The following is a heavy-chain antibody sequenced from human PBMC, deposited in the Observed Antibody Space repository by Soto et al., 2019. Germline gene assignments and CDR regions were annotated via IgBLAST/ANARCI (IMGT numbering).Heavy chain of an antibody. CDR1: GGSLSPFY. D-gene: IGHD2-21*01. V-gene: IGHV4-59*08. CDR2: IYYAGTS. J-gene: IGHJ5*02. Sequence: PSENPSPTLTGSGGSLSPFYWTLVRQPPGKGLEWVGYIYYAGTSSYNPSLKSRVTISLETSKSQISLRLTSVTAADTAVYYCARLGAYYQSLDPWGPGTLVTVSS. CDR3: ARLGAYYQSLDP.